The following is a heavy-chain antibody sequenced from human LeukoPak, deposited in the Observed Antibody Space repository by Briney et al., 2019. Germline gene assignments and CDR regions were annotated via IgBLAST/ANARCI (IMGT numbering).Heavy chain of an antibody. Sequence: PGGSLRLSCAASGFTFSSYAMHWVRQAPGKGLEWVSAISGSGGSTYYADSVKGRFTISRDNSKNTLYLQMNSLRAEDTAVYYCAKDGLMVRGVVFDPSPYHWGQGTLVTVSS. J-gene: IGHJ5*02. CDR2: ISGSGGST. V-gene: IGHV3-23*01. D-gene: IGHD3-10*01. CDR3: AKDGLMVRGVVFDPSPYH. CDR1: GFTFSSYA.